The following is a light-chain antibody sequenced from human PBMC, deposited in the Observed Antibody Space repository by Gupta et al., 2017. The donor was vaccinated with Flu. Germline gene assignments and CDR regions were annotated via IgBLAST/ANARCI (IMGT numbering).Light chain of an antibody. CDR1: NIERKS. CDR3: QVWDNNSDHVV. V-gene: IGLV3-21*02. CDR2: DDS. J-gene: IGLJ2*01. Sequence: SYVLTPPPSVSVAPGQTARITCGGDNIERKSVHWYQQKPGQAPVLVVYDDSDGPSGIPERFSGSNSGSTATLTISRVEAGDEADYYCQVWDNNSDHVVFGGGTKLTVV.